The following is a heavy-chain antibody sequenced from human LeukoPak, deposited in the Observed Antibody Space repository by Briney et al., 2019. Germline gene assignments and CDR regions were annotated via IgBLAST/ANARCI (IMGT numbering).Heavy chain of an antibody. D-gene: IGHD1-26*01. Sequence: SETLSLTCTVSGGSISSYYWSWIRQPPGKGLEWIGYIYYSGSTNCNPSLKSRVTISVDTSKNQFSLKLSSVTAADTAVYYCAREGGSFYYYYGMDVWGQGTTVTVSS. CDR2: IYYSGST. V-gene: IGHV4-59*01. CDR3: AREGGSFYYYYGMDV. J-gene: IGHJ6*02. CDR1: GGSISSYY.